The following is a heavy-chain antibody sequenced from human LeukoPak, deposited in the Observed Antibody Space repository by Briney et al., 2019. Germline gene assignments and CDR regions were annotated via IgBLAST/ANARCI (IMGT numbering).Heavy chain of an antibody. CDR1: GYTFTGYC. CDR3: ARVGVRFLEWSRSYYYYGMDV. D-gene: IGHD3-3*01. Sequence: ASVKVSCKASGYTFTGYCMHWVRQAPGQGLEWMGWINPNSGGTNYAQKFQGRVTMTRDTSISTAYMELSRLRSDDTAVYYCARVGVRFLEWSRSYYYYGMDVWGQGTTVTVSS. J-gene: IGHJ6*02. CDR2: INPNSGGT. V-gene: IGHV1-2*02.